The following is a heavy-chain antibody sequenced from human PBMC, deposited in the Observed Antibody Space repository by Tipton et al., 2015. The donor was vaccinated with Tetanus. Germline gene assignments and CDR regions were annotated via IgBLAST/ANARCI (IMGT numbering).Heavy chain of an antibody. CDR1: GFTFSSYE. D-gene: IGHD1-26*01. Sequence: AASGFTFSSYEMNWVRQAPGKGLEWVSYISSSGSTIYYADSVKGRFTVSRDNAKNSLYLQMNSLRAEDTAVYYCAREIRSSYFDYWGQGTLVTVSS. CDR3: AREIRSSYFDY. V-gene: IGHV3-48*03. J-gene: IGHJ4*02. CDR2: ISSSGSTI.